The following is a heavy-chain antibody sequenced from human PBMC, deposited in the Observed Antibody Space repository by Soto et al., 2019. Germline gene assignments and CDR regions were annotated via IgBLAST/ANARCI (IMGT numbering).Heavy chain of an antibody. CDR1: GYTFTGYY. Sequence: QVQLVQSGAEVKKPGASVKVSCKASGYTFTGYYMHWVRQAPGQGLEWMGWINPNSGGTIYAQKVQGRVTMTRDTSISTAYMELSRLRSDDTAVYYCARAVPQILLGYWGQGALVTVSS. V-gene: IGHV1-2*02. D-gene: IGHD2-2*01. CDR2: INPNSGGT. J-gene: IGHJ4*02. CDR3: ARAVPQILLGY.